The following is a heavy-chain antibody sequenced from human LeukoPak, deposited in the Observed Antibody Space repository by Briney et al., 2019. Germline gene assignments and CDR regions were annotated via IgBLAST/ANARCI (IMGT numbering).Heavy chain of an antibody. J-gene: IGHJ6*03. CDR3: ARGAGVYDFWSGYYYYMDV. CDR2: IDHSGST. D-gene: IGHD3-3*01. Sequence: RSGGSLRLSCAASGFTFSSYSMSWVRQPPGKGLEWIGEIDHSGSTNYNPSLKSRVTISVDTSKNQFSLKLSSVTAADTAVYYCARGAGVYDFWSGYYYYMDVWGKGTTVTVSS. CDR1: GFTFSSYS. V-gene: IGHV4-34*01.